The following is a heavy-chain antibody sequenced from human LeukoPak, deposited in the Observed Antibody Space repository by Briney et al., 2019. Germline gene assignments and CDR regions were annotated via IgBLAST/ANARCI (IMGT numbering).Heavy chain of an antibody. J-gene: IGHJ5*02. D-gene: IGHD3-16*01. Sequence: GASVKVSCKVSGYTFTGYYMHWVRQAPGQGLEWMGWINPNSGGTNYAQKFQGRVTMTRDTSISTAYMELSRLRSDDTAVYYCARFWGYAPYNWFDPWGQGTLVTVSS. CDR2: INPNSGGT. V-gene: IGHV1-2*02. CDR3: ARFWGYAPYNWFDP. CDR1: GYTFTGYY.